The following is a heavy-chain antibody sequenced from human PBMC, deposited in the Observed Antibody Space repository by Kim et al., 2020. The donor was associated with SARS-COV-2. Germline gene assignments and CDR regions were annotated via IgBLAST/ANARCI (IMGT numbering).Heavy chain of an antibody. J-gene: IGHJ4*02. CDR2: ISGDGTNE. CDR3: ARSLVVVAPGDS. Sequence: GGSLRLSCAASGFPITDYAMHWVRQAPGKGLEWVAVISGDGTNEFHAESLQGRFTISKDNSKNILYLQMNNLRSEDTAVYYCARSLVVVAPGDSWGQGTL. CDR1: GFPITDYA. V-gene: IGHV3-30-3*01. D-gene: IGHD2-15*01.